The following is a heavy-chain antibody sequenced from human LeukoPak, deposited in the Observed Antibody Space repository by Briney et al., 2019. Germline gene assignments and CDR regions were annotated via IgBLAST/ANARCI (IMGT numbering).Heavy chain of an antibody. V-gene: IGHV3-53*01. J-gene: IGHJ6*02. CDR2: FYSGGKT. D-gene: IGHD4-17*01. Sequence: GGSLRLSCAASGFTVSSSYTSWVRQAPGKGLEWVSVFYSGGKTYYTDSVKGRFTISRDNSKNTLYLQMNSLRAEDTAVYYCATTVPKARSYYYGMDVWGQGTTVTVSS. CDR3: ATTVPKARSYYYGMDV. CDR1: GFTVSSSY.